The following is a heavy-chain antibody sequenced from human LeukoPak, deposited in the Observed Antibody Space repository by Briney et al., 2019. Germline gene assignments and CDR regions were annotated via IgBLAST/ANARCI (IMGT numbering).Heavy chain of an antibody. CDR3: ARESITMRGFYGMDV. Sequence: PGGSLRLSCAASGFTVSSNYMSWVRQAPGKGLEWVSVIYSGGSTYYADSVKGRFTISRDNSKNTLYLQMNSLRAEDTAVYYCARESITMRGFYGMDVWGQGTTVTVSS. J-gene: IGHJ6*02. CDR2: IYSGGST. V-gene: IGHV3-66*01. CDR1: GFTVSSNY. D-gene: IGHD3-22*01.